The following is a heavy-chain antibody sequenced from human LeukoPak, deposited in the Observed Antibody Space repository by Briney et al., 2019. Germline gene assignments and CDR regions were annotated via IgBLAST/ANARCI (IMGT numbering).Heavy chain of an antibody. D-gene: IGHD6-6*01. CDR3: ARAGKIKYSSSPFDY. Sequence: SGTLSLTCAVSGGSISSNNWWIWVRQPPGKGLEWIGEIYHSGSTNYNPSLKSRVTISVDKSKNQFSLKLNSVTAADTAVYYCARAGKIKYSSSPFDYWGQGTLVTVSS. V-gene: IGHV4-4*02. J-gene: IGHJ4*02. CDR1: GGSISSNNW. CDR2: IYHSGST.